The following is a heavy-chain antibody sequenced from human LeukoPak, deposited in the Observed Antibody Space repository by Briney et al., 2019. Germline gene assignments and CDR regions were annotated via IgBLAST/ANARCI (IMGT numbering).Heavy chain of an antibody. D-gene: IGHD3-22*01. V-gene: IGHV4-34*01. J-gene: IGHJ3*02. Sequence: SETLSLTCAVYGGSFSGYYWSWIRQPPGKGLEWIGEINHSGSTNYNPSLKSRVTISVDTSKNQFSLKLSSVTAADTAVYYCARGPLGYDSSGYHPGGDAFDIWGQGTMVTVSS. CDR2: INHSGST. CDR1: GGSFSGYY. CDR3: ARGPLGYDSSGYHPGGDAFDI.